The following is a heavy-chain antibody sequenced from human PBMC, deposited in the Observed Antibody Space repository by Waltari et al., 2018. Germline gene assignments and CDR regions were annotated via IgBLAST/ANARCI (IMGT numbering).Heavy chain of an antibody. CDR2: INVGNGKT. CDR1: GYTFTNHA. D-gene: IGHD1-26*01. V-gene: IGHV1-3*01. CDR3: ARGNGAQDYYHYTMDA. J-gene: IGHJ6*02. Sequence: QVQLVQSGPGVMKPGASVRVSCKTSGYTFTNHALHWVRQAPGQRLEWMGWINVGNGKTKYSRKFQDRLTITRDTSASIAYMELSSLSSEDTAVYFCARGNGAQDYYHYTMDAWGQGTRVTVSS.